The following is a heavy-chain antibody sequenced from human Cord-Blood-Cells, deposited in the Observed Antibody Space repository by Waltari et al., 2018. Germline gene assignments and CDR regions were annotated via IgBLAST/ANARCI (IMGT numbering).Heavy chain of an antibody. J-gene: IGHJ4*02. CDR3: ARPPTEYSSSWYFDY. D-gene: IGHD6-13*01. Sequence: QLQLQESGPGLVKPSETLSLTCTVSGGSISSSSYYWGWIRQPPGKGLEWIGSIYYSGSTYYNPSLKSRVTISVDTSKNQFSLKLSYVTAADTAVYYCARPPTEYSSSWYFDYWGQGTLVTVSS. V-gene: IGHV4-39*01. CDR2: IYYSGST. CDR1: GGSISSSSYY.